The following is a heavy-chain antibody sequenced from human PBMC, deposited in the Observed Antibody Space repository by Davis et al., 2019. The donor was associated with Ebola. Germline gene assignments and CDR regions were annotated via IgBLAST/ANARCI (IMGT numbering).Heavy chain of an antibody. D-gene: IGHD3-22*01. CDR2: INHSGST. CDR1: GGSFSGYY. V-gene: IGHV4-34*01. CDR3: ARGSVKMDS. J-gene: IGHJ4*02. Sequence: PSETLSLTCAVYGGSFSGYYWSWIRQPPGKGLEWIGEINHSGSTKYNPALKTRVRMSVDPSKNQFSLRLRSVTAADTAVYYCARGSVKMDSWGQGILVTVSS.